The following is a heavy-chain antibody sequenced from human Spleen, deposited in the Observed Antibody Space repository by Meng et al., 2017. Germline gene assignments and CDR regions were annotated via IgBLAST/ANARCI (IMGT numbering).Heavy chain of an antibody. CDR1: GGSFSAYY. Sequence: SETLSLTCAVYGGSFSAYYWNWIRQPPGKGLEWIGEINHSGISNYNPSLKSRVTMSVDTSQNNLSLKLSSVTAADSAVYYCARGPTTMAHDFDYWGQGTLVTVSS. V-gene: IGHV4-34*01. CDR3: ARGPTTMAHDFDY. J-gene: IGHJ4*02. D-gene: IGHD4-11*01. CDR2: INHSGIS.